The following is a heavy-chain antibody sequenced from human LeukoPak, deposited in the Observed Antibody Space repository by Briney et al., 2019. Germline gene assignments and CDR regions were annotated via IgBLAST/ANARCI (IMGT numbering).Heavy chain of an antibody. CDR2: INPNSGGT. Sequence: GASVTVSCKASGYTFTGYYMHWVRQAPGQGLEWMGWINPNSGGTNYAQKFQGRVTMTRDTSISTAYMELSRLRSDDTAVYYCARDPRGSSSWYVDYWGQGTLVTVSS. J-gene: IGHJ4*02. V-gene: IGHV1-2*02. CDR3: ARDPRGSSSWYVDY. D-gene: IGHD6-13*01. CDR1: GYTFTGYY.